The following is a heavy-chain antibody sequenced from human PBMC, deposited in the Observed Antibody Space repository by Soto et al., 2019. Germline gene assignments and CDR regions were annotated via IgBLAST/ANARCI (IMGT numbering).Heavy chain of an antibody. V-gene: IGHV4-59*01. D-gene: IGHD3-9*01. CDR3: ARDEVLRYFDHYYVDV. CDR2: ISYSGNT. Sequence: PSETLSLTCTVSGGSISNFYWSWIRQPPGKGLEWIGYISYSGNTNYNPSLKSRVSISVDTSKNQLSLNLTSVTAADTAVYYCARDEVLRYFDHYYVDVWGQGTTVTVSS. J-gene: IGHJ6*03. CDR1: GGSISNFY.